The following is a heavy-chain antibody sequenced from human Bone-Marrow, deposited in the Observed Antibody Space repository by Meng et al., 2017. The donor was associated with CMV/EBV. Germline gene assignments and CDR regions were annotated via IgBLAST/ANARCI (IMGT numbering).Heavy chain of an antibody. CDR2: INHSGNT. J-gene: IGHJ5*02. CDR3: ATVGLGMNWFDP. CDR1: GGSFSGYD. Sequence: MVKPLEPLTLTCAVDGGSFSGYDWSWIRQPPGKGLEWIAEINHSGNTNYNPSLKSRVTISVDTSKNQFSLKLSSVTAADTAVYYCATVGLGMNWFDPWGQGTLVTVSS. V-gene: IGHV4-34*01.